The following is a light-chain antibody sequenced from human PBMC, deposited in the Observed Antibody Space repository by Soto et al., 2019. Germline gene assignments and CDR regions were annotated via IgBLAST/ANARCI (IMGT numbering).Light chain of an antibody. V-gene: IGKV3-20*01. Sequence: EIVLTQSPGTPSLSPGERATLSCRASQSVSSSYLAWYQQKPGQAPRLLIYGASSRATGIPDRFSGSGSGTDFTLTISRLEPEDFAVYYCQQYGSSASITFGQGTRLEIK. CDR2: GAS. CDR1: QSVSSSY. J-gene: IGKJ5*01. CDR3: QQYGSSASIT.